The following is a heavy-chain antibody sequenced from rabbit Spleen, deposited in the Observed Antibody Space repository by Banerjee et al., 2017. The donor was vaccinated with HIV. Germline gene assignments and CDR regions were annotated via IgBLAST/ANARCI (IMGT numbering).Heavy chain of an antibody. J-gene: IGHJ4*01. CDR2: IDPVVGST. CDR1: GFDFSSYY. Sequence: QLKETGGGLVQPGGSLTLSCKASGFDFSSYYITWVRQAPGKGLEWIGYIDPVVGSTYYASWVNGRSPFSRHNAQNTLYLQLYSLTAADTATYFCARILVFSGSSYPYNLWGPGTLVTVS. D-gene: IGHD8-1*01. V-gene: IGHV1S7*01. CDR3: ARILVFSGSSYPYNL.